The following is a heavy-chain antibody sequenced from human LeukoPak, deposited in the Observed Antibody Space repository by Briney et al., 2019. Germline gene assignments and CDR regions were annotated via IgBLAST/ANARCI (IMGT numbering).Heavy chain of an antibody. CDR3: ARGKGSYGYVSKRGAKYFDY. Sequence: PSETLSLTCAVYGGPFSGYYWSWIRQPPGKGLEWIGEINHSGSTNYNPSLKSRVTISVDTSKNQFSLKLSSVTAADTAVYYCARGKGSYGYVSKRGAKYFDYWGQGTLVTVSS. V-gene: IGHV4-34*01. CDR2: INHSGST. D-gene: IGHD5-18*01. J-gene: IGHJ4*02. CDR1: GGPFSGYY.